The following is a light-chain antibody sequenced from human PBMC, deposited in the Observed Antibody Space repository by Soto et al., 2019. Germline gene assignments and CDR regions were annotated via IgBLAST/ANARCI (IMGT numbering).Light chain of an antibody. J-gene: IGLJ3*02. V-gene: IGLV2-14*01. CDR1: SSDVGGYNE. Sequence: QSALTQPASVSGSPGQSITISCSGTSSDVGGYNEVSWYQLHAGKATKLIIYDVVHPPSVVYDRFSGAKSGNTASVTISVLPAEDEDDYYCGSDTSTSSHWVFGGGTKLTVL. CDR2: DVV. CDR3: GSDTSTSSHWV.